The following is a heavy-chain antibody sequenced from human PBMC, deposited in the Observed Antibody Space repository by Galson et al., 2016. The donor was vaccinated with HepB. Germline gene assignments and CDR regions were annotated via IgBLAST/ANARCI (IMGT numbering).Heavy chain of an antibody. CDR3: GASRDGYIDY. V-gene: IGHV3-74*01. J-gene: IGHJ4*01. CDR2: ISLDGSVT. D-gene: IGHD5-24*01. Sequence: SLRLSCAAPGFTGFTFSSYWMHWVRQAPGKGLVWVSRISLDGSVTIYGDSVKGRFSTSRDNAKNTLFLQMNSLRAEDTAVYYCGASRDGYIDYWGQGALVTISS. CDR1: GFTGFTFSSYW.